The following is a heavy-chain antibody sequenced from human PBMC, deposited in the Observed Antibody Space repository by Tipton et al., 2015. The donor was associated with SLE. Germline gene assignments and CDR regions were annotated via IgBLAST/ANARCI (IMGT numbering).Heavy chain of an antibody. J-gene: IGHJ6*03. CDR1: GGSFSGYY. CDR2: INHSGST. D-gene: IGHD3-22*01. CDR3: ARGLNYYDSSGYCPFYYMHV. Sequence: LRLSCAVYGGSFSGYYWSWIRQPPGKGLEWIGEINHSGSTNYNPSLKSRVTISVDTSKNQFSLKLSSVTAADTAVYYCARGLNYYDSSGYCPFYYMHVWGKGTPVTVSS. V-gene: IGHV4-34*01.